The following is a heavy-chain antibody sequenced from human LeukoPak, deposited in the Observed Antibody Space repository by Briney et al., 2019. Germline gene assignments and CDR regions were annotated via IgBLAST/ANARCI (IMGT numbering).Heavy chain of an antibody. Sequence: PGGSLRLSCAASGFTVSSNYMSWVRQAPGKGLEWVSVIYSGGSTYYADSVKGRFIISRDNSKNTLYLQMNSLGAEDTAVYYCAKTYVWYYFDYWGQGILVTVSS. CDR2: IYSGGST. CDR1: GFTVSSNY. D-gene: IGHD3-16*01. J-gene: IGHJ4*02. V-gene: IGHV3-53*01. CDR3: AKTYVWYYFDY.